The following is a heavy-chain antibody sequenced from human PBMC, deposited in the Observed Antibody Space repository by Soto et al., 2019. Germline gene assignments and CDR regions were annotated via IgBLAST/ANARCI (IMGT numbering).Heavy chain of an antibody. Sequence: ASETLSLTCTVCGGSISSSSYYWGWIRQPPGKGLEWIGSIYYSGSTYYNPSLKSRVTISVDTSKNQFSLKLSSVTAADTAVYYCARRSIVGALGWFDPWGQRNLVTVSS. CDR3: ARRSIVGALGWFDP. CDR1: GGSISSSSYY. CDR2: IYYSGST. V-gene: IGHV4-39*01. D-gene: IGHD1-26*01. J-gene: IGHJ5*02.